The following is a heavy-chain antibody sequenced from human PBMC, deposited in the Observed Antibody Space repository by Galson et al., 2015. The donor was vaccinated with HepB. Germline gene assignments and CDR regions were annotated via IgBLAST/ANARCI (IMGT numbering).Heavy chain of an antibody. D-gene: IGHD4-17*01. Sequence: SLRLSCAASGSTFSGSAMHWVRQASGKGLEWVGRIRSKANNYATAYAASVKGRFTISRDDSKNTAYLQMNSLQIEDTALYYCARAGDYGFNCDYWGQGTLVTVSS. CDR2: IRSKANNYAT. J-gene: IGHJ4*02. CDR3: ARAGDYGFNCDY. V-gene: IGHV3-73*01. CDR1: GSTFSGSA.